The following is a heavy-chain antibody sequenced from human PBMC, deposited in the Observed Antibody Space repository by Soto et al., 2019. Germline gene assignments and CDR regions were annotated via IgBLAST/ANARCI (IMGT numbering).Heavy chain of an antibody. D-gene: IGHD6-19*01. CDR2: MNPNSGNT. J-gene: IGHJ5*02. V-gene: IGHV1-8*01. CDR1: GYTFTSYG. Sequence: ASVKVSCKASGYTFTSYGINWVRQATGQGLEWMGWMNPNSGNTGYAQKFEGRVTMTRNTSISTAYMELSSLRSEDTAVYYCARVRPGLSGWRHKSWFDPWGQGTLVTVSS. CDR3: ARVRPGLSGWRHKSWFDP.